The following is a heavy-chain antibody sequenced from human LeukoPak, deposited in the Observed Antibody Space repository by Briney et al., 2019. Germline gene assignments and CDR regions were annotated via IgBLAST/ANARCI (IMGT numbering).Heavy chain of an antibody. J-gene: IGHJ5*02. Sequence: GGSLRLSCAASGFTFSSYEMNWVRQAPGKGLEWVSYISGSGSTIYYADSVKGRFTISRDNAKNSLYLQMNSLRAEDTAVYYCARDSAPRGWYYDASGISNWFDPWGQGTLVTVSS. CDR3: ARDSAPRGWYYDASGISNWFDP. D-gene: IGHD3-16*01. CDR2: ISGSGSTI. CDR1: GFTFSSYE. V-gene: IGHV3-48*03.